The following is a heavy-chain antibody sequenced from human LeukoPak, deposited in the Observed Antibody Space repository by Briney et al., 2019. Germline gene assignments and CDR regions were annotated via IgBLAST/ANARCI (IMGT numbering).Heavy chain of an antibody. CDR3: ARDLGGSGWYYYFDY. J-gene: IGHJ4*02. CDR1: GGSISSSS. V-gene: IGHV3-30*03. Sequence: LSLTCTVSGGSISSSSYYWGWIRQPPGKGLEWVAVISYDGSNKYYADSVKGRFTISRDNSKNTLYLQMNSLRAEDTAVYYCARDLGGSGWYYYFDYWGQGTLVTVSS. D-gene: IGHD6-19*01. CDR2: ISYDGSNK.